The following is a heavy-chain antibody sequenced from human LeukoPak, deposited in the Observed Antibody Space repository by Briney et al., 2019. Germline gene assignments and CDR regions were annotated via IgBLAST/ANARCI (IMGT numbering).Heavy chain of an antibody. CDR1: GFTFTTYA. V-gene: IGHV3-33*08. D-gene: IGHD5-24*01. CDR2: IWYDGSNK. J-gene: IGHJ3*02. CDR3: ARDSAVEMATKAAFDI. Sequence: GGSLRLSCAASGFTFTTYAMSWVRQAPGKGLEWVAVIWYDGSNKYYADSVKGRFTISRDNSKNTLYLQMNSLRAEDTAVYYCARDSAVEMATKAAFDIWGQGTMVTVSS.